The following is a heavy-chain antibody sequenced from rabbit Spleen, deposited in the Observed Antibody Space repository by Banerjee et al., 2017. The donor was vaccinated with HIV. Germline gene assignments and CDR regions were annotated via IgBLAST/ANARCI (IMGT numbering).Heavy chain of an antibody. D-gene: IGHD1-1*01. CDR1: GFDFSSSYY. CDR3: ARDLVAVIGWNFNL. CDR2: INAVTGKA. J-gene: IGHJ4*01. V-gene: IGHV1S45*01. Sequence: QEQLVESGGGLVQPGGSLKLSCKASGFDFSSSYYMCWVRQAPGKGLEWIACINAVTGKAVYASWAKGRFTFSKTSSTTVTLQMTSLTAADTATYFCARDLVAVIGWNFNLWGPGTLVTVS.